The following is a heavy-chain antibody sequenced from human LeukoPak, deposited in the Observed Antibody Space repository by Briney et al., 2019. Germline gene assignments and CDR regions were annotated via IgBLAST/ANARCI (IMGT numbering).Heavy chain of an antibody. J-gene: IGHJ4*02. Sequence: SETLSLTCTASGGSISSYYWSWIRQPLGKGLEWIAYISDIGSINYNPSLKSRVTISLDTSKNQFSLKLSSVTAADTAVYYCAGHHPRNTVDFWGQGTLVTASS. CDR3: AGHHPRNTVDF. CDR2: ISDIGSI. V-gene: IGHV4-59*08. CDR1: GGSISSYY. D-gene: IGHD2/OR15-2a*01.